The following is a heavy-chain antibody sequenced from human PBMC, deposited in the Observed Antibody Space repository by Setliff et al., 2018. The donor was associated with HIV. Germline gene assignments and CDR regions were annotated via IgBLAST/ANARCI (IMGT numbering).Heavy chain of an antibody. Sequence: GGSLRLSCAASGFPFSTYAMNWVRQAPGKGLEWVSAISATAGDTYYADSVKGRFTISRDNSKNTLYLQMNSLRAEDTAVYYCAKAQWLLSHWGFDPWGQGTLVTVSS. CDR2: ISATAGDT. CDR1: GFPFSTYA. D-gene: IGHD3-3*01. V-gene: IGHV3-23*01. CDR3: AKAQWLLSHWGFDP. J-gene: IGHJ5*02.